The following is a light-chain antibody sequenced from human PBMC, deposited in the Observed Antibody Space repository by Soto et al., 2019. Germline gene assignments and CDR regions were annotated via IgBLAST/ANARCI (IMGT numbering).Light chain of an antibody. CDR1: QRVGSA. Sequence: EMVLTQSPAPLSVSPGEGATLSCRASQRVGSALAWYQRKPGQAPRLLIYGASTRATGIPARFSGSGSGTEFTLTISSLQSEDFEVIYCQQYNKWPPAFGQGTRLEIK. V-gene: IGKV3-15*01. CDR3: QQYNKWPPA. J-gene: IGKJ5*01. CDR2: GAS.